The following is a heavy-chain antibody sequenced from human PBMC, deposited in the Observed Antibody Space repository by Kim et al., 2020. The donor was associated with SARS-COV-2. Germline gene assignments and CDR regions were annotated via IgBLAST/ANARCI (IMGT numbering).Heavy chain of an antibody. D-gene: IGHD6-13*01. J-gene: IGHJ2*01. Sequence: TYYPGSTQGRFTISRENAKHSLYLQMNSLRAGDTAVYYCARDLYSNWYFDLWGRGTLVTVSS. CDR3: ARDLYSNWYFDL. CDR2: T. V-gene: IGHV3-13*01.